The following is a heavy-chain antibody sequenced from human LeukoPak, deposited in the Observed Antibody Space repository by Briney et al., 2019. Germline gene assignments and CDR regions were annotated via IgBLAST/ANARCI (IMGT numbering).Heavy chain of an antibody. D-gene: IGHD3-10*01. Sequence: PGGSLRLSCAASGFTFSSYSMNWVRQAPGKGLEWVAVISYDGSNKYYADSVKGRFTISRDNSKNTLYLQMNSLRAEDTAVYYCAKSKAGSYAFDIWGQGTMVTVSS. J-gene: IGHJ3*02. V-gene: IGHV3-30*18. CDR3: AKSKAGSYAFDI. CDR1: GFTFSSYS. CDR2: ISYDGSNK.